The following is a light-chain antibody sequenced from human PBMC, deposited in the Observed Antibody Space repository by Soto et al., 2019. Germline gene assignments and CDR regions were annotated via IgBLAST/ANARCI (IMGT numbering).Light chain of an antibody. CDR3: QQYGSSPTGT. CDR1: QSVSSSY. CDR2: GAS. J-gene: IGKJ1*01. Sequence: EIALTQSPGTLSLSPGERATLSCRASQSVSSSYLAWYQQKPGQAPRLLLYGASSRATGIPDRFSGSGSGTDFTLTISRLEPEDFAVYYCQQYGSSPTGTLDQGNKVEIK. V-gene: IGKV3-20*01.